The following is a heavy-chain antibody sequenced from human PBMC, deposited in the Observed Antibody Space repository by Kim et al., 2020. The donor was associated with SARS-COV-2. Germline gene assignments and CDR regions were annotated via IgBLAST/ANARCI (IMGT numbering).Heavy chain of an antibody. CDR2: IRSKAYGGTT. V-gene: IGHV3-49*04. Sequence: GGSLRLSCTASGFTFGDYAMSWVRQAPGKGLEWVGFIRSKAYGGTTEYAVTVKGRFTISRDDSKSIANLQMNSLKTEDRAVYYCTRDDFWSGYNDYWGQGTLVTVSS. D-gene: IGHD3-3*01. CDR3: TRDDFWSGYNDY. J-gene: IGHJ4*02. CDR1: GFTFGDYA.